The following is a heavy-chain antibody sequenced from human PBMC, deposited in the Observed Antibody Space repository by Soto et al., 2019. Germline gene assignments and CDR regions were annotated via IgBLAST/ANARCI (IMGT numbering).Heavy chain of an antibody. J-gene: IGHJ4*02. V-gene: IGHV1-2*02. CDR1: GNSFTGYY. CDR2: INPKSGGT. D-gene: IGHD5-12*01. CDR3: ARDGVVPTMD. Sequence: QVQMVQSGAEVKKPGASVKVSCKASGNSFTGYYVHWVRQAPGQGLEWKGWINPKSGGTNYAQKFQGRVTMTRDTSINTAYMELSSLRSDDTAVYFCARDGVVPTMDWGQGTLVTVSS.